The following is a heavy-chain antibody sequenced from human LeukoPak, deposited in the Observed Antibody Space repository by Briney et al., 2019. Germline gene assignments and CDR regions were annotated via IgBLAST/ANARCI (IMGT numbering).Heavy chain of an antibody. J-gene: IGHJ4*02. CDR1: GFPFSSYA. Sequence: GGSLRLSCSASGFPFSSYAMHWVRHAPGKGLVWVSLIRSDGSSTSYADSVKGRFTITRDNAQNTLFLQMNSLRAEDTAVYYCARDRGYTFDYWGQGTLVTVSS. CDR2: IRSDGSST. V-gene: IGHV3-74*01. CDR3: ARDRGYTFDY. D-gene: IGHD5-24*01.